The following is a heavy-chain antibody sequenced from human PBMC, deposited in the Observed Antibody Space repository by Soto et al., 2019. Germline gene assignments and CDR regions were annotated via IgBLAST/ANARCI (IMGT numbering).Heavy chain of an antibody. CDR3: ARDRKRYSSGWYGSYYFDY. V-gene: IGHV1-18*01. CDR1: GYIFTNYG. CDR2: ISAYNGNT. D-gene: IGHD6-13*01. Sequence: QVQLVQSGTEVKEPGASVKVSCKASGYIFTNYGFSWVRQAPGLGLEWMGWISAYNGNTNYAQKFQGRVTMTTDTSTSTAFMVLRSLRSDDTAVYYCARDRKRYSSGWYGSYYFDYWGQGTLVTVSS. J-gene: IGHJ4*02.